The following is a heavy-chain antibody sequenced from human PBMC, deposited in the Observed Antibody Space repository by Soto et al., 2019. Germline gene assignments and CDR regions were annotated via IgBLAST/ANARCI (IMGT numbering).Heavy chain of an antibody. CDR1: GFTFSASA. D-gene: IGHD1-1*01. J-gene: IGHJ4*02. Sequence: QMQLVQSGPEMKKPGTSVKVSCKASGFTFSASAVQWVRQARGQRLEWIGWIVVASGNANSAQRFQDRVTITSDMSTSTVYLELSSLTFEDTAVYYCAAGGLEVSVPDYWGQGTLVTVSS. CDR3: AAGGLEVSVPDY. CDR2: IVVASGNA. V-gene: IGHV1-58*01.